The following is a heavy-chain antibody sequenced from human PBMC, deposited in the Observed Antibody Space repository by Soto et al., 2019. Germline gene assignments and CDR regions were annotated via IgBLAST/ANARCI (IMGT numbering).Heavy chain of an antibody. CDR3: ARGGDWNYAMDL. Sequence: ASVKVSCKASGYTFSTSGFTWVRQAPGQGLEWMGWISASSGDRKYAQKFQGRVTMTTDTYTNTAYMELESLSSDDTAVYYCARGGDWNYAMDLWGQGTKVTVSS. CDR2: ISASSGDR. CDR1: GYTFSTSG. D-gene: IGHD2-21*02. J-gene: IGHJ6*02. V-gene: IGHV1-18*01.